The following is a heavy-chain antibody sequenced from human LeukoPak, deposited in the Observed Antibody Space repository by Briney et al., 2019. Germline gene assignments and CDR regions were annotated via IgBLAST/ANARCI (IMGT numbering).Heavy chain of an antibody. Sequence: GGSLRLSCAASGFTFSSYWMHWVRQVPGKGLVWVSRINFDGSSTTYADSVKGRFTISRDNAKNTLYLQVNSLRDEDTAVYYCARVPNYWGQGTLVTVSS. CDR2: INFDGSST. V-gene: IGHV3-74*01. CDR1: GFTFSSYW. CDR3: ARVPNY. J-gene: IGHJ4*02. D-gene: IGHD2-8*01.